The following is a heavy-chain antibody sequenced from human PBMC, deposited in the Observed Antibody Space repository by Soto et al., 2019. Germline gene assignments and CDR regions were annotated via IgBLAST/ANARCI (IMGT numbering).Heavy chain of an antibody. CDR2: INPNSGGT. V-gene: IGHV1-2*02. CDR3: AREMSGGYDIPPYFDY. CDR1: GYTFTGYY. Sequence: VASVEVSCKASGYTFTGYYMHWVRQAPGQGLEWMGWINPNSGGTNYAQKFQGRVTMTRDTSISTAYMELSRLRSDDTAVYYCAREMSGGYDIPPYFDYWGQGTLVTVSS. D-gene: IGHD5-12*01. J-gene: IGHJ4*02.